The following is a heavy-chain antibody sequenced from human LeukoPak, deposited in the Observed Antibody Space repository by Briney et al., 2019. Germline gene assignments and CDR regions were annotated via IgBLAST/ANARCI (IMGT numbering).Heavy chain of an antibody. J-gene: IGHJ4*02. Sequence: ASVKVSCKASGYTFTGYYMHWVRQAPGQGLEWMGWINPNIGSANYAQKFQGRVTMTRDTSISTAYMELSRLRSEDTAVYYCARSGYSSGWYYFDYWGQGTLVTVSS. V-gene: IGHV1-2*02. CDR3: ARSGYSSGWYYFDY. CDR2: INPNIGSA. CDR1: GYTFTGYY. D-gene: IGHD6-19*01.